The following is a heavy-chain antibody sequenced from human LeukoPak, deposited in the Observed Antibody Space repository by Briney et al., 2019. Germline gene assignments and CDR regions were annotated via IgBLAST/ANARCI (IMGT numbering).Heavy chain of an antibody. V-gene: IGHV4-4*07. CDR3: AGDVAYCGGDCYSDYYYYMDV. CDR1: GGSISSYY. Sequence: SETLSLTCTVSGGSISSYYWSWIRQPAGKGLEWIGRIYTSGSTNYNPSLKSRVTISVDKSKNQFSLKLSSVTAADTAVYYCAGDVAYCGGDCYSDYYYYMDVWGKGTTVTVSS. J-gene: IGHJ6*03. CDR2: IYTSGST. D-gene: IGHD2-21*02.